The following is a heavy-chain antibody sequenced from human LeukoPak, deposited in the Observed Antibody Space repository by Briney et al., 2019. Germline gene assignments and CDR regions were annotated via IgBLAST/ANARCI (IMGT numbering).Heavy chain of an antibody. D-gene: IGHD6-19*01. Sequence: SETLSLTCAVSGVSLSSYYWSWSRQPPGKGLEWIVYIYYSESHNYNPSLNSRVTISVDTSKNQFALKLSPLSAADRAVYYCARRYRIAVAAYDYWGQGTLVTVSS. J-gene: IGHJ4*02. CDR1: GVSLSSYY. CDR3: ARRYRIAVAAYDY. CDR2: IYYSESH. V-gene: IGHV4-59*01.